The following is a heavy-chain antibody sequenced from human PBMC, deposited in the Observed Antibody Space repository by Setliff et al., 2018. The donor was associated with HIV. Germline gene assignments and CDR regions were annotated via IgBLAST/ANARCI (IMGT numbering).Heavy chain of an antibody. CDR2: IVPVFGRT. Sequence: SVMVSCKASGGTLNSETLSWVRQAPGKGLEWMGGIVPVFGRTNYAQKFQGRVTITADESTSTVYMELSGLRSDDTAVYYCAPLIHIPQPLDYWGQGTLVTISS. CDR1: GGTLNSET. V-gene: IGHV1-69*13. J-gene: IGHJ4*02. CDR3: APLIHIPQPLDY.